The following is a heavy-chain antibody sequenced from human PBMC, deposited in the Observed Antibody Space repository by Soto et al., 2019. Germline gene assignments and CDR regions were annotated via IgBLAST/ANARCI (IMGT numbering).Heavy chain of an antibody. D-gene: IGHD4-17*01. CDR1: GFTFSSYS. V-gene: IGHV3-21*01. Sequence: EVQLVESGGGLVKPGGSLRLSCAASGFTFSSYSMNWVRQAPGKGLEWVSSISSSSSYIYYADSVKGRFTISRDNAKNSLYLQMNSLRAEDTAVYYCARNGLGRYGDYGPFDYWGQGTLVTVSS. J-gene: IGHJ4*02. CDR3: ARNGLGRYGDYGPFDY. CDR2: ISSSSSYI.